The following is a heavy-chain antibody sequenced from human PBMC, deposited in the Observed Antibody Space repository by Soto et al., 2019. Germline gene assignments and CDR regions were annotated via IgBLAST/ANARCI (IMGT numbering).Heavy chain of an antibody. Sequence: SLRLYCAASGFSFSSYSMNWVRQAPGKGLEWVSSISSSASHINYADSVKGRFTISRDNAKKSLYLQMNSLRAEDTAVYYCARGYTGYCSGGTCYWFDPWGQGTLVTVSS. CDR1: GFSFSSYS. J-gene: IGHJ5*02. CDR2: ISSSASHI. V-gene: IGHV3-21*01. CDR3: ARGYTGYCSGGTCYWFDP. D-gene: IGHD2-15*01.